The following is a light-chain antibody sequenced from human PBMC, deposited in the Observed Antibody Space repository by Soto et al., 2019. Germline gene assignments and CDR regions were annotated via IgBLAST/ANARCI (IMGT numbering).Light chain of an antibody. Sequence: EIVMTQSPATLSVSPGERVTLSCRARQSVGSNLAWYQQKPGQAPRLLIYGASTRATGIPARFSGSGSETEFTLTISSLQAEDSAVYYCQQRNVWPPVTFGQGTRLENK. J-gene: IGKJ5*01. CDR1: QSVGSN. CDR2: GAS. CDR3: QQRNVWPPVT. V-gene: IGKV3-15*01.